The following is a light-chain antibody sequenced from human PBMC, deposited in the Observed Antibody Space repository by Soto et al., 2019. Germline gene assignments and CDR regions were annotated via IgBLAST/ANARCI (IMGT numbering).Light chain of an antibody. CDR3: QKRTHCLVT. CDR2: DAS. J-gene: IGKJ1*01. CDR1: QSVSSY. V-gene: IGKV3-11*01. Sequence: EIVLTQSPAILSMSPGERATLSCRASQSVSSYFAWYQQKPGQAPRLLIYDASNRATGVPARFSGSGSGTDFTLTISSLELYDFAVSSCQKRTHCLVTFRQGSKVDIK.